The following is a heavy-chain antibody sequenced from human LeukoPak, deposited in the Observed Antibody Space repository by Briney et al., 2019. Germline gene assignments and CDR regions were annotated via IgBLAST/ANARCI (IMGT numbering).Heavy chain of an antibody. CDR2: ISSSSSTI. CDR1: GFTFSSYS. V-gene: IGHV3-48*04. Sequence: GGSLRLSCAASGFTFSSYSMNWVRQAPGKGLEWVSYISSSSSTIYYADSVKGRFTISRDNPKNSLYLQMNSLRAEDTAVYYCAGWYYYGSGDADEGDYWGQGTLVTVSS. D-gene: IGHD3-10*01. CDR3: AGWYYYGSGDADEGDY. J-gene: IGHJ4*02.